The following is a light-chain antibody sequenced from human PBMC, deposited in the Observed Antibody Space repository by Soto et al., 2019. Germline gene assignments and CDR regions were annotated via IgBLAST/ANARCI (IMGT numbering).Light chain of an antibody. CDR3: QKYGTSSKYT. CDR1: QSVSNNY. Sequence: ENVLTQSPGTLSLSPGERATLSCRASQSVSNNYLAWYQQKPGQAPRVLIFDASRRAAGIPDRFSGSGSGTDFTLTISRLEPEDFAVYYCQKYGTSSKYTFGQGTKLEIK. V-gene: IGKV3-20*01. CDR2: DAS. J-gene: IGKJ2*01.